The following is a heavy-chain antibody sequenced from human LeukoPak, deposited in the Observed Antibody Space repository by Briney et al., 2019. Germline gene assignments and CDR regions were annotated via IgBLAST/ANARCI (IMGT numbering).Heavy chain of an antibody. CDR1: GFTFSSYA. D-gene: IGHD3-16*01. V-gene: IGHV3-23*01. J-gene: IGHJ4*02. CDR2: ISGSGDSA. Sequence: GGSLRLSCEASGFTFSSYAMSWVRQAPGKGLEWVSVISGSGDSAFYADSVEGQFTISRDNSKNTLYLQMNSLKTEDTAVYYCTFNRGNYWGQGTLVTVSS. CDR3: TFNRGNY.